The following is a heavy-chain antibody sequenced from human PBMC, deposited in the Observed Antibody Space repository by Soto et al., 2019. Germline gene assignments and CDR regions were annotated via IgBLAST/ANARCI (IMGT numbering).Heavy chain of an antibody. CDR3: ARSDSSGTSRYYFDQ. Sequence: QVQLQESGPGLVKPSQTLSLTCTVSGGSISSGAYYWTWIRQHPGKGLEWIGYIYSTEVTNYNPSLKRRVTISVAMSASQFSLKLSSVTVADTAVYYCARSDSSGTSRYYFDQWGQGTLVTVSS. V-gene: IGHV4-31*03. CDR1: GGSISSGAYY. D-gene: IGHD3-22*01. CDR2: IYSTEVT. J-gene: IGHJ4*02.